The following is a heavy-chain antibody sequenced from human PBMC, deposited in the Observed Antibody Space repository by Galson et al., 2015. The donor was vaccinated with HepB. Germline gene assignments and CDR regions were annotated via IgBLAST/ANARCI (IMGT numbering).Heavy chain of an antibody. V-gene: IGHV2-70*01. CDR3: ARIQRRYYDSSGYAELFDY. CDR2: IDWDDDK. Sequence: PALVKPTQTLTLTCTFSGFSLSTSGMCVSWIRQPPGKALEWLALIDWDDDKYYSTSLKTRLTISKDTSKNQVVLTMTNMDPVDTATYYCARIQRRYYDSSGYAELFDYWGQGTLVTVSS. D-gene: IGHD3-22*01. CDR1: GFSLSTSGMC. J-gene: IGHJ4*02.